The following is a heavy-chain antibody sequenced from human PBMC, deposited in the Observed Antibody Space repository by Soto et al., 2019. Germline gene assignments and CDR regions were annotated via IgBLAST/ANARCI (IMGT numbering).Heavy chain of an antibody. CDR2: IYPGDSDT. J-gene: IGHJ4*02. D-gene: IGHD5-18*01. CDR3: ARAIRYIYGYYLDS. V-gene: IGHV5-51*01. Sequence: GESLKISCEGSGNTFASSWIGWVRQMPGKGLEWMGIIYPGDSDTRYSPSFQGHVTISADKSISTAYLQWRSLKASDTAMYYCARAIRYIYGYYLDSWGQGTLVTVSS. CDR1: GNTFASSW.